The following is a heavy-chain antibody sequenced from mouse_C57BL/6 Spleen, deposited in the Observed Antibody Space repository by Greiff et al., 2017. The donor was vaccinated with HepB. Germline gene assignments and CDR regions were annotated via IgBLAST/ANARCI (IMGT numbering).Heavy chain of an antibody. V-gene: IGHV1-61*01. J-gene: IGHJ4*01. CDR3: ARRMMDYYAMDY. CDR1: GYTFTSYW. D-gene: IGHD2-3*01. CDR2: IYPSDSET. Sequence: VQLQQPGAELVRPGSSVKLSCKASGYTFTSYWMDWVKQRPGQGLEWIGNIYPSDSETHYNQKFKDKATLTVDKSSSTAYMQLSSLTSEDSAVYYCARRMMDYYAMDYWGQGTSVTVSS.